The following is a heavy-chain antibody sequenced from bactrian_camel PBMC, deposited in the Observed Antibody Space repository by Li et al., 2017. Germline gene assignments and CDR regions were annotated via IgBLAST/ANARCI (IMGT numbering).Heavy chain of an antibody. J-gene: IGHJ4*01. Sequence: QLVESGGGLVQPGGSLNLSCAATGKTNVLNCMGWFRQAPGKEREGVAVITRIHGGTGYADSVKGRFIISRDSSKMTWSLQMNNLKPEDTAMYYCAAVTGCSLTPWLRDPGNKSGPMNWGQGTQVTVS. CDR2: ITRIHGGT. CDR3: AAVTGCSLTPWLRDPGNKSGPMN. D-gene: IGHD3*01. CDR1: GKTNVLNC. V-gene: IGHV3S53*01.